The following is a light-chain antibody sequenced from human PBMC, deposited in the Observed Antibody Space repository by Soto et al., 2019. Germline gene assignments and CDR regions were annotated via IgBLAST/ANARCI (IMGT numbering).Light chain of an antibody. CDR3: SSYTSIATWL. Sequence: SALTEPASVSGSPGQSITISCTGTSSDIGDYDYVSWYQQHPGKAPKLMISGVSDRPSGVSHRFSGSKSGNTASLTISGLQAEDEADYYCSSYTSIATWLFGGGTKLTVL. V-gene: IGLV2-14*01. CDR2: GVS. CDR1: SSDIGDYDY. J-gene: IGLJ3*02.